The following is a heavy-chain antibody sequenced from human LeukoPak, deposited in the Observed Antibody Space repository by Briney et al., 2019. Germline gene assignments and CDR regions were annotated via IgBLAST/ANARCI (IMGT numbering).Heavy chain of an antibody. V-gene: IGHV3-7*05. CDR2: IKQDGSEK. J-gene: IGHJ4*02. Sequence: PGGSLRLSCAASGFTFSSYWMSWVRQAPGKGLEWVANIKQDGSEKYYVDSVKGRFTISRDNAKNSLYLQMNSLRAEDTAVYYCARGPYRGRFYYGSGSQHDYWGQGTLVTVSS. CDR1: GFTFSSYW. D-gene: IGHD3-10*01. CDR3: ARGPYRGRFYYGSGSQHDY.